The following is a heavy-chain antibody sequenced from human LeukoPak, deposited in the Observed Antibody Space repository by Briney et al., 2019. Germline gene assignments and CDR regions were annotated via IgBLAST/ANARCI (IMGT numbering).Heavy chain of an antibody. CDR2: INPNSGGT. V-gene: IGHV1-2*02. D-gene: IGHD3-10*01. CDR3: ARRVSDGAFDI. J-gene: IGHJ3*02. Sequence: GASVKVSCKASGYTFTGYYMHWVRQAPGQGLEWMGWINPNSGGTNYAQKFQGRVTITADKSTSTAYMELSSLRSEDTAVYYCARRVSDGAFDIWGQGTMVTVSS. CDR1: GYTFTGYY.